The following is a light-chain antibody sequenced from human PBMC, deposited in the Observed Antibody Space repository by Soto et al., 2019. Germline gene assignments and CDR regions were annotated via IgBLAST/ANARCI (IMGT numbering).Light chain of an antibody. CDR3: QQYASSIT. Sequence: EIVLTQSPGTLSLSPGERATLSCRASQTVSSSYLAWYQRKPGQAPRLLIYHSSSRATGIPDRFSGSGSWTDFTLTISRLEPGDFAVYYCQQYASSITFGGGTKVEIK. CDR2: HSS. J-gene: IGKJ4*01. V-gene: IGKV3-20*01. CDR1: QTVSSSY.